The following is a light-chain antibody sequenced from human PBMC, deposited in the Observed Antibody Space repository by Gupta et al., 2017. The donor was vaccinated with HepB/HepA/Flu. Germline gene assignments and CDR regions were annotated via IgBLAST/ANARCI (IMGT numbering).Light chain of an antibody. Sequence: DIQMTQYPSTLSASVGDRVTITCRASQSISSWLAWYQQKPGKAPKLLIYKASSLESGVPSRFSGSGSGTEFTLTISSLQPDDFATYYCQQENSYSHTFGRGTKVEIK. V-gene: IGKV1-5*03. CDR3: QQENSYSHT. CDR1: QSISSW. J-gene: IGKJ4*01. CDR2: KAS.